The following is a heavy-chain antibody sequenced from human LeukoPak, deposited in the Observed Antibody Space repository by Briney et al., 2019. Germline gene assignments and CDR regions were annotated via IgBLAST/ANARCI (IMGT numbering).Heavy chain of an antibody. J-gene: IGHJ6*02. Sequence: YPSETLSLTCTVSGGSISSHYWSWIRQPPGKGLEWIGYIYYSGTTNYNPSLKSRVTISVDTSKNQFSLKLSSVTAADTAVYYCARGVRRQPTVYLGRHYYGMDVWGQGTTVTVSS. CDR3: ARGVRRQPTVYLGRHYYGMDV. V-gene: IGHV4-59*11. CDR1: GGSISSHY. CDR2: IYYSGTT. D-gene: IGHD4-17*01.